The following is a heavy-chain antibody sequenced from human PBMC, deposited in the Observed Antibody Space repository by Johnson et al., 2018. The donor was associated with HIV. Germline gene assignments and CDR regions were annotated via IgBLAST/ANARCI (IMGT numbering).Heavy chain of an antibody. J-gene: IGHJ3*02. CDR1: GFTFDTYA. CDR3: AREGIVGATGPGPTLQDAFDI. CDR2: ISWNGVSV. D-gene: IGHD1-26*01. V-gene: IGHV3-9*01. Sequence: VQLVESGGGVVQPGRSLRLSCTASGFTFDTYAMHWVRQVPGKGLEWVSRISWNGVSVAYADSVKGRFTIYRDNAKNTLYLQMNSVRAEDTAVYYCAREGIVGATGPGPTLQDAFDIWGQGTMVTVSS.